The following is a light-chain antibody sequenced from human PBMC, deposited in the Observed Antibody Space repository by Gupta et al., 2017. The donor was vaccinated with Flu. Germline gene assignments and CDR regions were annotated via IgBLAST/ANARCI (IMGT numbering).Light chain of an antibody. CDR2: SAS. Sequence: GTLSWSPGERVSLSCRASQSVSNSYLAWYQHKAGQAPRLLIHSASRRATGVPDRFSGHESGTDFTLTIARLEPEDFAVYYCQQYGGSPWTFGQGTKVEIK. CDR1: QSVSNSY. CDR3: QQYGGSPWT. J-gene: IGKJ1*01. V-gene: IGKV3-20*01.